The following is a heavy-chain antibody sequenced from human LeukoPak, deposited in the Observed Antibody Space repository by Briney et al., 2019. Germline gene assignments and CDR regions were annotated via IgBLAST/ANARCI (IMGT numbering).Heavy chain of an antibody. V-gene: IGHV3-33*01. J-gene: IGHJ6*02. D-gene: IGHD2-15*01. CDR1: GFTFSSYG. CDR2: IWYDGSNK. CDR3: ARDPSRYCSGGSCYPNGMDV. Sequence: GGSLRLSCAASGFTFSSYGMHWVRQAPGKGLEWVAVIWYDGSNKYYADSVKGRFTISRDNSKNTLYLQMNSLRAEDTAVYYCARDPSRYCSGGSCYPNGMDVWGQGTTVTVSS.